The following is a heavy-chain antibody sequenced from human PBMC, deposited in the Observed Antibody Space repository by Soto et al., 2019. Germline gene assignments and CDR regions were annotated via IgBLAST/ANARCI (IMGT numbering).Heavy chain of an antibody. J-gene: IGHJ6*02. CDR1: GFSRTTGKMG. Sequence: SGPTLVNPTETLTLTCTVSGFSRTTGKMGVSWIRQPPGKALEWLAHIFSDNERSYSTSLQGRLTISKDTSGSQVVLSMTNVDPVDTATYYCARMNVDSYQFYYAMDVWGQGTTVTVSS. CDR2: IFSDNER. V-gene: IGHV2-26*01. CDR3: ARMNVDSYQFYYAMDV. D-gene: IGHD4-17*01.